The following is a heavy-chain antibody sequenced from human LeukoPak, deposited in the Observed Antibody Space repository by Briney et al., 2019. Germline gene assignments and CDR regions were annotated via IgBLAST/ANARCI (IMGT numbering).Heavy chain of an antibody. Sequence: SETLSLTCTVSGGSISSYYWSWIRQPPGKGLEWIGYIYYSGSTNYNPSLKSRVTISVDTSKNQFSLKLSSVTAADTAVYYCARRPNFYYDSSGLRYYFDYWGQGTLVTVSS. CDR1: GGSISSYY. J-gene: IGHJ4*02. CDR2: IYYSGST. V-gene: IGHV4-59*08. D-gene: IGHD3-22*01. CDR3: ARRPNFYYDSSGLRYYFDY.